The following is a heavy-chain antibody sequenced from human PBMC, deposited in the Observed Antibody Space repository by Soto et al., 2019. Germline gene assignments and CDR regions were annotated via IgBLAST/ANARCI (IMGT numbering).Heavy chain of an antibody. V-gene: IGHV1-18*01. J-gene: IGHJ4*02. CDR1: GYTFPTST. CDR3: AIADYGDDDY. Sequence: QLQLVQSGAEAKKPGASVKVSCKASGYTFPTSTISWARPAPGQGLEWMGWIKAYSGNTNYAQKLQGRVPMTTDTSTNTAYMELRSLTADVTAIYYCAIADYGDDDYWGQGSLVTVSS. D-gene: IGHD4-17*01. CDR2: IKAYSGNT.